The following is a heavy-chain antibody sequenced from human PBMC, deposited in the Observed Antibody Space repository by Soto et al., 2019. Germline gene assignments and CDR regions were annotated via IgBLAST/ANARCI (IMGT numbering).Heavy chain of an antibody. Sequence: QVPLVQSGAEVKKPGSSVQVSCKASGGTFSSYAISWVRQAPGQGLEWMGGIIPIFGTANDAQKFQGRVTITADESTSTAYMELSSLRSEDTAVYYCAREYSDSSGYIPGAFDYWGQGTLVTVSS. D-gene: IGHD3-22*01. CDR1: GGTFSSYA. V-gene: IGHV1-69*01. CDR2: IIPIFGTA. CDR3: AREYSDSSGYIPGAFDY. J-gene: IGHJ4*02.